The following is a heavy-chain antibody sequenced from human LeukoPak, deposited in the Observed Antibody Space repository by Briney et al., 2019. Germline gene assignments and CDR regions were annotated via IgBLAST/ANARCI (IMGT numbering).Heavy chain of an antibody. CDR1: GFTVSSNS. CDR3: AKDDAWLRFGE. CDR2: IYTTGRT. Sequence: GGSLRLSCTVSGFTVSSNSMSWVRQAPGKGLEWVSFIYTTGRTHDSDSVKGRFTISRDSSKNTLYLQMNSLTAEDTAVYYCAKDDAWLRFGEWSQGTLVTVSS. J-gene: IGHJ4*02. V-gene: IGHV3-53*01. D-gene: IGHD3-10*01.